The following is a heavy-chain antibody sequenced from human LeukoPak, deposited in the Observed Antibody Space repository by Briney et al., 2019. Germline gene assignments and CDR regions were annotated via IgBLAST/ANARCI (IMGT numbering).Heavy chain of an antibody. CDR2: INSGGTI. V-gene: IGHV3-48*03. Sequence: GRSLRLSCAGSEFTLSSSEMNWVRQAPGKGLEWVSYINSGGTIYYADSVRGRFTISRDNSRNTLYLQMNSLRAEDTAIYYCAKNGDRGAYCSGGTYYYYYMDVWGKGTTVTISS. D-gene: IGHD2-15*01. CDR3: AKNGDRGAYCSGGTYYYYYMDV. J-gene: IGHJ6*03. CDR1: EFTLSSSE.